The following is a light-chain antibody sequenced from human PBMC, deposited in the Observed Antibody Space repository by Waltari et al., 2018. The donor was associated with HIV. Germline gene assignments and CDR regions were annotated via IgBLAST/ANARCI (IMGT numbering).Light chain of an antibody. CDR2: DAS. CDR3: QQRINWPIT. Sequence: EIVLTQSPATLSLSPGERATLSCRASQSVSSYLAWYQQRPGQAPRLLIYDASNRATGIPPRFSGSGSGTDFTLTISSLEPEDFAVYYCQQRINWPITFGQGTRLEIK. CDR1: QSVSSY. J-gene: IGKJ5*01. V-gene: IGKV3-11*01.